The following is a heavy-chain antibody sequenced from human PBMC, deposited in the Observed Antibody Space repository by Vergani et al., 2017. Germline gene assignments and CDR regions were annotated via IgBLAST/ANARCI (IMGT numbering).Heavy chain of an antibody. J-gene: IGHJ4*02. CDR2: IGKDGINT. D-gene: IGHD2-21*02. CDR1: GFTFSNYG. V-gene: IGHV3-30*02. Sequence: VLLVESGGGLVQPGRSLRLSCAASGFTFSNYGMHWIRQAPGKGLEWLAYIGKDGINTRYRDAVKGRFTVSRDNSKDILYLQMDSLRSEDTALYYCAKYLRDSTDGLPDSWGPGTLVIVSS. CDR3: AKYLRDSTDGLPDS.